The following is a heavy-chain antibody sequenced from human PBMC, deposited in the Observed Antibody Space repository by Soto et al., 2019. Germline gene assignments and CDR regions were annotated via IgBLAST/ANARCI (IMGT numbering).Heavy chain of an antibody. CDR2: IYDDGSA. CDR1: GGSISSSY. D-gene: IGHD6-19*01. V-gene: IGHV4-59*01. CDR3: ARDPPFGYSSGWPMGLPDY. J-gene: IGHJ4*02. Sequence: PSETLSLTCTVSGGSISSSYWSWIRQPPGKGLEWLAYIYDDGSANYNPSLKSRATISLDMSKNQFSLKLTSVTAADTAVYYCARDPPFGYSSGWPMGLPDYWGQGTLVTVSS.